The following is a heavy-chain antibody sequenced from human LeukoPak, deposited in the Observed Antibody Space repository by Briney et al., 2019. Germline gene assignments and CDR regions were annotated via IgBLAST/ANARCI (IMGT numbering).Heavy chain of an antibody. CDR1: GGSISSYY. D-gene: IGHD3-3*01. J-gene: IGHJ4*02. V-gene: IGHV4-4*07. Sequence: PSETLTLTCSVFGGSISSYYWTWIRQPAGKGLDWIGRIQISENNNYNPSLKSRVTLSLDTSKNQFSLKLTSVTTADTATYYFVIECGGRHTRYFDFWSQGTLVTVSS. CDR3: VIECGGRHTRYFDF. CDR2: IQISENN.